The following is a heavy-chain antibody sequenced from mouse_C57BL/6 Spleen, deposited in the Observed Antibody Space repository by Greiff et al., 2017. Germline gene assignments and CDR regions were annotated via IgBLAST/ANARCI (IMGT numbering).Heavy chain of an antibody. D-gene: IGHD2-3*01. V-gene: IGHV1-4*01. CDR1: GYTFTSYT. CDR2: INPSSGYT. Sequence: VQLQQSGAELARPGASVKMSCKASGYTFTSYTMHWVKQRPGQGPEWIGYINPSSGYTKYNQKFKDKATLTADKSSSTAYMQLSSLTSEDSAVYYCARTIYDGYYDFDYWGQGTTLTVSS. CDR3: ARTIYDGYYDFDY. J-gene: IGHJ2*01.